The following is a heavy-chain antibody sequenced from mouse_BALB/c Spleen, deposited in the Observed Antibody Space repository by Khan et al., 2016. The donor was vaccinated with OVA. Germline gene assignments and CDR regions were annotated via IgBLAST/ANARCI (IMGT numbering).Heavy chain of an antibody. Sequence: VQLKESGPGLVKPSQTVSLTCTVTGISITSGNYRWSWIRQFPGNKLEWIGNIYYSGTVTYNPSLTSRTTITRDTSKNQFFLEMNSLTAEDTATYQRGRDQGRSYRDCRGWGAGTTVTVSS. J-gene: IGHJ1*01. V-gene: IGHV3-5*02. CDR1: GISITSGNYR. D-gene: IGHD1-1*01. CDR3: GRDQGRSYRDCRG. CDR2: IYYSGTV.